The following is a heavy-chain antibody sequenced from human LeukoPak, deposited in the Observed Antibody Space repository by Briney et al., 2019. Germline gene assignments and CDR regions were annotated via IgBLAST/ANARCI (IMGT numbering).Heavy chain of an antibody. CDR3: AKDIRRLRNGAFDI. D-gene: IGHD4-17*01. CDR1: GFTFSSYA. CDR2: ISGSGGST. Sequence: GGTLRLFCAASGFTFSSYAMSWVPQAPGKGLEGVSAISGSGGSTYYADSVKGRFTISRDNSKNTLYLQMNSLRAEDTAVYYCAKDIRRLRNGAFDIWGQGTMVTVSS. V-gene: IGHV3-23*01. J-gene: IGHJ3*02.